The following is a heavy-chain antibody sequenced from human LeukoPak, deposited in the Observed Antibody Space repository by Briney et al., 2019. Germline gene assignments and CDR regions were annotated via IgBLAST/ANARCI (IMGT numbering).Heavy chain of an antibody. CDR2: INPNSGGT. J-gene: IGHJ4*02. CDR3: ARDHGQAYYYDSSGYRYYFDY. V-gene: IGHV1-2*02. CDR1: GYIFTGYY. Sequence: ASVKVSCKASGYIFTGYYMHWVRQAPGQGLEWMGWINPNSGGTNYAQKFQGRVTMTRDTSISTAYMELSRLRSDDTAVYYCARDHGQAYYYDSSGYRYYFDYWGQGTLVTVSS. D-gene: IGHD3-22*01.